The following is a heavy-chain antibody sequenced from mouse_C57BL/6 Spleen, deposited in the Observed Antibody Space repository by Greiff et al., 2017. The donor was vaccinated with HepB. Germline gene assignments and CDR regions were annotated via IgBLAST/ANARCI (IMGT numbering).Heavy chain of an antibody. V-gene: IGHV7-3*01. CDR1: GFTFTDYY. CDR3: ASYDYERFAY. J-gene: IGHJ3*01. D-gene: IGHD2-4*01. CDR2: IRNKANGYTT. Sequence: DVHLVESGGGLVQPGGSLTLSCAASGFTFTDYYMSWVRQPPGKALEWLGFIRNKANGYTTEYSESVKGRFTISRDNSKSILYLQMNALRAEDSATYYCASYDYERFAYWGQVTLVTVSA.